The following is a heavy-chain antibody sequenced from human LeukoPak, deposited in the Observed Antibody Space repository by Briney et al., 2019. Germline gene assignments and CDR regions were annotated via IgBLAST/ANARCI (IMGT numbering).Heavy chain of an antibody. J-gene: IGHJ4*02. Sequence: GGSLRLSCAASGFTFSSYWMHWVRQAPGKGLVWVSHINNGGSSTGYADSVKGRFTISRDNAKNTLYLQMNSLRAEDTAVYFCARGAYGDYPDYWGQGTLVTVSS. D-gene: IGHD4-17*01. CDR3: ARGAYGDYPDY. V-gene: IGHV3-74*01. CDR2: INNGGSST. CDR1: GFTFSSYW.